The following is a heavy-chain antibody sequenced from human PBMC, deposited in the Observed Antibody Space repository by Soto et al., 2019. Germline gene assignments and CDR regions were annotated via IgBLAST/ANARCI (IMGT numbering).Heavy chain of an antibody. Sequence: PGGSLRLSCTASGFTFTKYWMNWVRQAPGKGLEWVSSISSSSSYIYYADSVKGRFTISRDSAKNSLYLQMNSLRAEDTAVYYCARRGGSSSWPLDYWGQGTLVTVSS. CDR1: GFTFTKYW. J-gene: IGHJ4*02. CDR2: ISSSSSYI. V-gene: IGHV3-21*01. D-gene: IGHD6-13*01. CDR3: ARRGGSSSWPLDY.